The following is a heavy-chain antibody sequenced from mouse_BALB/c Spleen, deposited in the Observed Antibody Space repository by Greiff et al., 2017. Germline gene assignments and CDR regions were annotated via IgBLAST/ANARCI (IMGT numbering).Heavy chain of an antibody. Sequence: DVMLVEFGGGLVKPGGSLKLSCAASGFTFSSYAMSWVRQTPEKRLEWVASISSGGSTYYPDSVKGRFTISRDNARNILYLQMSSLRSEDTAMYYCARKGMITTLAMDYWGQGTSVTVSS. J-gene: IGHJ4*01. CDR1: GFTFSSYA. V-gene: IGHV5-6-5*01. D-gene: IGHD2-4*01. CDR2: ISSGGST. CDR3: ARKGMITTLAMDY.